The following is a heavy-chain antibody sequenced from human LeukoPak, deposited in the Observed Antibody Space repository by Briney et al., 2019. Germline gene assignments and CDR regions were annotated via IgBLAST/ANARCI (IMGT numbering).Heavy chain of an antibody. CDR3: ASMGLLWFGELSDDY. J-gene: IGHJ4*02. Sequence: GGSLRLSCAASGFTFSIYWMSWVRQAPGKGLEWVANIKQDGSEKYYVDSVKGRFTISRDNAKNSLYLQMNSLRAEDTAVYYCASMGLLWFGELSDDYWGQGTLVTVSS. CDR2: IKQDGSEK. D-gene: IGHD3-10*01. CDR1: GFTFSIYW. V-gene: IGHV3-7*01.